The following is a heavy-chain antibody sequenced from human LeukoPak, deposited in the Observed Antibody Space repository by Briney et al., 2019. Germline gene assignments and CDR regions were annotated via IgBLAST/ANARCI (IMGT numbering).Heavy chain of an antibody. CDR2: IYTSGST. CDR1: GGSISSGSYY. CDR3: ARSLGVTITQYGMDV. V-gene: IGHV4-61*02. Sequence: SETLSLTCTVSGGSISSGSYYWSWIRQPAGKGLERIGRIYTSGSTNYNPSLKSRVTISVDTSKNQFSLKLSSVTAADTAVYYCARSLGVTITQYGMDVWGQGTTVTVSS. D-gene: IGHD5-12*01. J-gene: IGHJ6*02.